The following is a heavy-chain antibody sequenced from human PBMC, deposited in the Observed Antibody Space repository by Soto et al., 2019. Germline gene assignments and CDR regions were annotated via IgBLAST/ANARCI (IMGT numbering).Heavy chain of an antibody. J-gene: IGHJ4*02. D-gene: IGHD2-2*01. V-gene: IGHV1-18*01. CDR3: ARDTADIVVVPAAHLDY. Sequence: ASVKVSCKTSGYTFTSYGIGWVRQAPGQGLEWMGWISAYNGNTNYAQKLQGRVTMTTDTSTSTAYMELRSLRSDDTAVYYCARDTADIVVVPAAHLDYWGQGTLVTVSS. CDR2: ISAYNGNT. CDR1: GYTFTSYG.